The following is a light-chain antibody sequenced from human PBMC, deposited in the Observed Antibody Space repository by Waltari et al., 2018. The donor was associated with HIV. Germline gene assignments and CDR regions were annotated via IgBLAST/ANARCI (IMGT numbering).Light chain of an antibody. J-gene: IGLJ3*02. CDR1: TGRVTTGLY. CDR2: STT. CDR3: LLYYSGLEPLWV. V-gene: IGLV7-43*01. Sequence: LTVSPGGTVTLTCTSPTGRVTTGLYPSWFQLKPGQPPRPLIYSTTNRHPRTPERFSGSLLGDRAALTVSRVHLEDEADYYCLLYYSGLEPLWVFGGGTKLTVL.